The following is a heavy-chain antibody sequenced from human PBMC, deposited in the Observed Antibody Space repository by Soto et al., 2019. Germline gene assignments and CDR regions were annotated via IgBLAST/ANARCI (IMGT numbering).Heavy chain of an antibody. D-gene: IGHD6-6*01. J-gene: IGHJ4*02. Sequence: QVQLVESGGGVVQPGRSLRLSCEASGFTFSSYGMHWVRQAPGKGLEWVAVIWYDGSNKYYADSVKGRFTISRDNSKNTLYLQMNSLRAEDTAVYYCARVYSSSSFFSDYWGQGTLVTVSS. CDR3: ARVYSSSSFFSDY. CDR2: IWYDGSNK. V-gene: IGHV3-33*01. CDR1: GFTFSSYG.